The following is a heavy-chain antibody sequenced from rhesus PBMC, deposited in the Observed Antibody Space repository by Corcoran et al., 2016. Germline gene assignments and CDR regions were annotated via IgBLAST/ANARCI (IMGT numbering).Heavy chain of an antibody. V-gene: IGHV4-106*01. D-gene: IGHD6-13*01. CDR1: GGSISDDYY. J-gene: IGHJ4*01. CDR2: IYGSGGGT. Sequence: QVQLQESGPGLVKPSETLSLTCAVSGGSISDDYYWSWIRQPPGTGLGWLGYIYGSGGGTNYNPSLKNRVTISIDTSKNQFSLKLSSVTAADTAVFYCARDGDSSWSVFDYCGQGVLVTVSS. CDR3: ARDGDSSWSVFDY.